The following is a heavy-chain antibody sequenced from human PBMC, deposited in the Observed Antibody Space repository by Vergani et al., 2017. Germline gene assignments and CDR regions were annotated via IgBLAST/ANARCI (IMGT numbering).Heavy chain of an antibody. V-gene: IGHV4-39*01. Sequence: QLQLQESGPGLVKPSETLSLTCTVSGGSISSSSYYWGWIRQPPGKGLEWIGSIYYSGSTYYNPSLKSRVTISVDTSKNQFSLKLSSVTAAVTAVYYCARADYYYYGMDVWGQGTTVTVSS. J-gene: IGHJ6*02. CDR2: IYYSGST. CDR1: GGSISSSSYY. CDR3: ARADYYYYGMDV.